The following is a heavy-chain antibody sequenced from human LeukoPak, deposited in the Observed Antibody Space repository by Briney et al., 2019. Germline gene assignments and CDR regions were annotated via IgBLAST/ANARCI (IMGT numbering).Heavy chain of an antibody. CDR3: TKDVQNDVGATDC. J-gene: IGHJ4*02. D-gene: IGHD1-26*01. CDR2: IDRSGERT. V-gene: IGHV3-23*01. Sequence: GGSLRLSCAASGFTFSIHAMTWVRQAPGKGLEWVSTIDRSGERTHYADSVKGRFTISRDNSRNTLYLQMNSLRAEDTAIYYCTKDVQNDVGATDCWGQGTLVTVSS. CDR1: GFTFSIHA.